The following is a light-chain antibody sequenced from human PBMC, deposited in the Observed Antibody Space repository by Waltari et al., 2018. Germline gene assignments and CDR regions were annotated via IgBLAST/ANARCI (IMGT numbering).Light chain of an antibody. J-gene: IGKJ1*01. CDR3: QQYSVYWT. CDR2: KAS. V-gene: IGKV1-5*03. CDR1: QTINFS. Sequence: DIQMTQSPPTLSASVGDRVTITCRASQTINFSLAWYQQKPGKAPKLLIYKASSLETGVPSRFSGSGSGTEFTLTISSLQPDDFATYYCQQYSVYWTFGQGTKVEVK.